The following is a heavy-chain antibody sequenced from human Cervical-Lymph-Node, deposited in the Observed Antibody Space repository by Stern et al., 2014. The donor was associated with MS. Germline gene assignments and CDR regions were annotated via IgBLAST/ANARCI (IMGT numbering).Heavy chain of an antibody. CDR2: IYPGDSNT. V-gene: IGHV5-51*01. J-gene: IGHJ4*02. D-gene: IGHD5-12*01. Sequence: EVQLVESGAEVKKPGESLKISCKGSGFTFSSYWIGWVRQLPGKGLEWMGIIYPGDSNTKYGPSFQGQVTISADTSINTAYLQWSSLKASDTAMYYCARRSRYTGYDGHYIEYWGQGTLVTVSS. CDR3: ARRSRYTGYDGHYIEY. CDR1: GFTFSSYW.